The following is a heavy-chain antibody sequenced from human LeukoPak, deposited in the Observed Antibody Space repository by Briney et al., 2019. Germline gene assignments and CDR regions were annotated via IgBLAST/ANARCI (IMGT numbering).Heavy chain of an antibody. CDR3: ASGGKTSIAPFQH. J-gene: IGHJ1*01. Sequence: ASVNVSCKASGYTFTGYYMHWVRQAPGQGVEGMGWINHNNGGTNYAQKFQGWVALTRDTSIRTTYMELSRLRSVNTAVNYWASGGKTSIAPFQHWGQGTLVTVSS. CDR1: GYTFTGYY. CDR2: INHNNGGT. D-gene: IGHD1-1*01. V-gene: IGHV1-2*04.